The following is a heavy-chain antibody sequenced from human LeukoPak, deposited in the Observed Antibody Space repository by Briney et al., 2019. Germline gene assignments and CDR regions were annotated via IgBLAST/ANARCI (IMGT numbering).Heavy chain of an antibody. V-gene: IGHV1-2*01. CDR3: ARGHTGYCSGGSCYGRSNWFDP. CDR1: GYTFSGYY. D-gene: IGHD2-15*01. J-gene: IGHJ5*02. Sequence: ASVKVSCEASGYTFSGYYMHWVRQAPGQGVEWMGWINPNSGGTNYAQKFQRRVTSTRDTSISTTYMELSRLRSDDTAVYYCARGHTGYCSGGSCYGRSNWFDPWGQGTLVTVSS. CDR2: INPNSGGT.